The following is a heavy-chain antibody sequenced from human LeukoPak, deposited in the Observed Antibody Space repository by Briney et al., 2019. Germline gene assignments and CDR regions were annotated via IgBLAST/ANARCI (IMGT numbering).Heavy chain of an antibody. D-gene: IGHD3-9*01. V-gene: IGHV4-4*07. Sequence: SETLSLTCTLSGGSISTYYWSWIRQPAGKGLEWIGRIYTSGSTNYNPSLKSRVTMSVDTSKNQFSLKLTSVTAADTAVYYCARASVLTGYYTAVTFDYWGQGSLVTVSS. J-gene: IGHJ4*02. CDR3: ARASVLTGYYTAVTFDY. CDR1: GGSISTYY. CDR2: IYTSGST.